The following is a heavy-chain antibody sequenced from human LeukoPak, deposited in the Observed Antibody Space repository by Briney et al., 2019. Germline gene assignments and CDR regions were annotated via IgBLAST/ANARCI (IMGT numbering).Heavy chain of an antibody. CDR2: IRYDGSKE. V-gene: IGHV3-30*02. CDR3: AKDSRYYYVDY. D-gene: IGHD1-14*01. Sequence: PGGSLRLSCAASGFTFSSYGMHWVRQAPGEGLEWVAFIRYDGSKEYYADSVKGRFTISRDNSKNTLYLQMNSLKTEDTAVYYCAKDSRYYYVDYWGQGTLVTVSS. CDR1: GFTFSSYG. J-gene: IGHJ4*02.